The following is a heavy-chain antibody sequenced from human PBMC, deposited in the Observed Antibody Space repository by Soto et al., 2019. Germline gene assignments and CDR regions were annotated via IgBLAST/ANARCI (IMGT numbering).Heavy chain of an antibody. V-gene: IGHV3-15*01. Sequence: PGGSRRRSWAASGFTFSNALLSGVRRAPGKGLEWAGRINRKTDGGTTEYTAPVKGRFTIARDDSKNTPYLQMNSMKIEDTAGYYCNTGSTSRKNYWGQGNLVTVSS. CDR1: GFTFSNAL. J-gene: IGHJ4*02. CDR3: NTGSTSRKNY. CDR2: INRKTDGGTT. D-gene: IGHD6-6*01.